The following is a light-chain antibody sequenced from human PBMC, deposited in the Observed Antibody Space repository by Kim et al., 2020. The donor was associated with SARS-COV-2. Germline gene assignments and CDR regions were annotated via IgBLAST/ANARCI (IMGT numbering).Light chain of an antibody. J-gene: IGKJ1*01. V-gene: IGKV3D-15*01. CDR1: QSVGTN. Sequence: SPGGRATLSCRPSQSVGTNVAWYQQKPGQAPRLLIYGASTRATGIPARFSGSGSGTEFTLSISSLQSEDFAIYHCQQHNNWPRTFGQGTKVDIK. CDR3: QQHNNWPRT. CDR2: GAS.